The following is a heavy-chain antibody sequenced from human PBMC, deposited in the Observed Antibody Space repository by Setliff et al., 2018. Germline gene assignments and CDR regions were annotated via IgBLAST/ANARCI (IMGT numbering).Heavy chain of an antibody. CDR3: ARSPRTYYYDSSGYYFAWYFDL. V-gene: IGHV3-7*01. J-gene: IGHJ2*01. CDR1: GFTFSSYW. D-gene: IGHD3-22*01. Sequence: GGSLRLSCAASGFTFSSYWMSWVRQAPGKGLEWVANIKQDGSEKYYVDSVKGRFTISRDNAKNSLYLQMNSLRAEDTAVYYCARSPRTYYYDSSGYYFAWYFDLWGRGTLVTVSS. CDR2: IKQDGSEK.